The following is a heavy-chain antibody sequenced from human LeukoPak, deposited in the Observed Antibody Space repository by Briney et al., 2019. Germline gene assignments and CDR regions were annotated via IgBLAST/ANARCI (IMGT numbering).Heavy chain of an antibody. J-gene: IGHJ3*02. CDR1: GGSISSYY. V-gene: IGHV4-59*08. CDR3: ARHDYGGNFHAFDI. Sequence: SETLSLTCTVSGGSISSYYWSWIRQPPGKGLEWIGYIYYSGSTNYNPSLKSRVTISVDTSKNQFSLKLSSVTAADTAVYYCARHDYGGNFHAFDIWGQGTMVTVSS. D-gene: IGHD4-23*01. CDR2: IYYSGST.